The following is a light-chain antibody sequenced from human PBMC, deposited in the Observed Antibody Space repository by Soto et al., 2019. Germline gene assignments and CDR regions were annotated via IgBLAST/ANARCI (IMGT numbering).Light chain of an antibody. Sequence: RVTTQSPATLSVSPGERATLSCRASQNVAGDLAWYQQKPGQAPRHLIYRTSTRATGIPARFSGSGSGTEFTLTISSLQSEDFAVYYCQEYNGRSSFGQGTKVEIK. CDR1: QNVAGD. CDR3: QEYNGRSS. CDR2: RTS. J-gene: IGKJ1*01. V-gene: IGKV3-15*01.